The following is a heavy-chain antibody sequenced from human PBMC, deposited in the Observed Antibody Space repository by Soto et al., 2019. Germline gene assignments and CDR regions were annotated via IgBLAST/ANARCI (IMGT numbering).Heavy chain of an antibody. J-gene: IGHJ4*02. CDR2: INAGNGNT. CDR1: GYTFTSYA. D-gene: IGHD6-19*01. V-gene: IGHV1-3*01. Sequence: QVQLVQSGAEVKKPGASVKVSCKASGYTFTSYAMHWVRQAPGQRLEWMGWINAGNGNTKYSQKFQGRVTITRDTSASTADMELSSLRAEDTAVYYCALAVADLDYWGQGTLVTVSS. CDR3: ALAVADLDY.